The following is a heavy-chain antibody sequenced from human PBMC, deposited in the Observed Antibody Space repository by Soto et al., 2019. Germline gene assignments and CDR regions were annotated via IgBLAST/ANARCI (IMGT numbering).Heavy chain of an antibody. CDR1: GYTFTGYY. CDR3: ARVSVVGSSPTGTLHY. J-gene: IGHJ4*02. V-gene: IGHV1-2*02. CDR2: INPNSGGT. Sequence: ASVKVSCKASGYTFTGYYMHWVRQAPGQGLEWMGWINPNSGGTNYAQKFQGRVTMTRDTSISTAYMELSRLRSDDTAVYYCARVSVVGSSPTGTLHYWGQGTLVTVSS. D-gene: IGHD6-13*01.